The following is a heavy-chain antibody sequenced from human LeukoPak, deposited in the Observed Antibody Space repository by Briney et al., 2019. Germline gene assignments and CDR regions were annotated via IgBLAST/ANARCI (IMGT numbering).Heavy chain of an antibody. V-gene: IGHV3-33*01. J-gene: IGHJ4*02. CDR3: ARWGGTRQFYFDY. CDR1: GFSLSNYG. CDR2: INYDGSNR. Sequence: GGSLRLSCAASGFSLSNYGLHWVRQGLGKGLEWLAVINYDGSNRYYADSVKGRFTISKDSSENTLYLQMNSLRADDTAMYYCARWGGTRQFYFDYWGQGTLATVSS. D-gene: IGHD3-16*01.